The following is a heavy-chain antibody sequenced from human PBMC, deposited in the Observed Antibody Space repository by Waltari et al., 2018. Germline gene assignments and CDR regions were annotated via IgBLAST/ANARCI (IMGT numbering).Heavy chain of an antibody. CDR3: AKGGGGYSSSWYKYYFDY. J-gene: IGHJ4*02. CDR2: ISWNSGSI. V-gene: IGHV3-9*01. D-gene: IGHD6-13*01. Sequence: APGKGLEWVSGISWNSGSIGYADSVKGRFTISRDNAKNSLYLQMNSLRAEDTALYYCAKGGGGYSSSWYKYYFDYWGQGTLVTVSS.